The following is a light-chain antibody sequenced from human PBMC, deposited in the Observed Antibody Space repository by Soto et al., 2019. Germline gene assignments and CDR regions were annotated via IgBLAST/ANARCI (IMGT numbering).Light chain of an antibody. Sequence: DIQMTQSPSTLSASVGDRVTITCRASQSISSWLAWYRQKPGKAPKLLIYDASSLESGVPSRFSGSGSGTEFTLTISSLQPDDFATYYCQQYNSYSPRYTFGQGTKLEIK. CDR3: QQYNSYSPRYT. CDR1: QSISSW. V-gene: IGKV1-5*01. J-gene: IGKJ2*01. CDR2: DAS.